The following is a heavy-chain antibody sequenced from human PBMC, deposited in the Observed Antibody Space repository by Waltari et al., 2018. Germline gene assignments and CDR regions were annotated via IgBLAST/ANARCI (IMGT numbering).Heavy chain of an antibody. V-gene: IGHV3-30-3*01. D-gene: IGHD3-10*01. CDR1: GFTFRSYA. CDR2: ISYDGSNK. CDR3: ARDYDYYGSGSYPDY. Sequence: QVQLVESGGGVVQPGRSLRLSCAASGFTFRSYAMHWVRQAPGKGLEWVAVISYDGSNKYYADSVKGRFTISRDNSKNTLYLQMNSLRAEDTAVYYCARDYDYYGSGSYPDYWGQGTLVTVSS. J-gene: IGHJ4*02.